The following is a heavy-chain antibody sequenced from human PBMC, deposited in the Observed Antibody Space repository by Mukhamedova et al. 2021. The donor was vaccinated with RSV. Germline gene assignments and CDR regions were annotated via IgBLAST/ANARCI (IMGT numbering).Heavy chain of an antibody. CDR2: ISYDGSNQ. J-gene: IGHJ6*03. CDR3: ARGGVAAAGTGSDYYYMDV. Sequence: HWVRQAPGKGLEWVAVISYDGSNQYADSVKGRFTISRDNSKNTLYLQMNSLRAEDTAVYYCARGGVAAAGTGSDYYYMDVWGQG. D-gene: IGHD6-13*01. V-gene: IGHV3-30*03.